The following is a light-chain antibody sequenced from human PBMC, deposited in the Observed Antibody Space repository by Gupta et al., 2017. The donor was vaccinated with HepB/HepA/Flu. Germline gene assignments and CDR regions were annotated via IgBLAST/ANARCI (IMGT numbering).Light chain of an antibody. Sequence: QSALTQPASVPGSFGQPITISCTGTSRDVGKYDLVSWYQQAPGKAPKLIIYEVAKRPSGISSRFSGSKSGNTASLTISGLQAGDEADYYCYSYTGSNTYLPFGGGTKLTVL. CDR1: SRDVGKYDL. J-gene: IGLJ2*01. V-gene: IGLV2-23*02. CDR2: EVA. CDR3: YSYTGSNTYLP.